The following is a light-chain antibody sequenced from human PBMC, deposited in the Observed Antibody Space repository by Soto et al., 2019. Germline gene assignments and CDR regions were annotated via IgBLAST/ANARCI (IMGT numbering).Light chain of an antibody. V-gene: IGKV3-20*01. CDR1: QSVSSNS. CDR2: GAS. Sequence: EIVLTQSLGTLSLSPGERATLSCMASQSVSSNSLAWYQQKPGQAPRIIIFGASGRSTVIPDRFSGSGSGTDFTLTISRLEPEDFAVYYCQQYGSLSWTFGQGTKVDIK. CDR3: QQYGSLSWT. J-gene: IGKJ1*01.